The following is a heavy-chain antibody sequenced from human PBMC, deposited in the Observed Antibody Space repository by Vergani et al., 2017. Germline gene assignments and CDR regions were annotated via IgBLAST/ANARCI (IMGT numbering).Heavy chain of an antibody. CDR3: ARLAVATINYFDY. CDR1: GYSISSGYY. CDR2: IYHSGST. D-gene: IGHD5-12*01. V-gene: IGHV4-38-2*01. J-gene: IGHJ4*02. Sequence: QVQLQESGPGLVKPSETLSLTCAVSGYSISSGYYWGRIRQPPGKGLEWIANIYHSGSTYYSPSLKSRVTISVDTSKNQFSLRLTSVTAADTAVYYCARLAVATINYFDYWGQGILVTVSS.